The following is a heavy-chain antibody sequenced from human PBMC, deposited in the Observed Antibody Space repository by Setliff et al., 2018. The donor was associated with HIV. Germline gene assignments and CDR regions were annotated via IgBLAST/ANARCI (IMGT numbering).Heavy chain of an antibody. D-gene: IGHD3-16*01. CDR2: ISGSGGST. V-gene: IGHV3-23*01. Sequence: PSETLSLTCTVSGASIRGFYWTWVRQAPGKGLEWVSAISGSGGSTYYADSVKGRFTISRDNSKNTLYLQMNSLRAEDTAVYYCAKMGSPVGPDAFDIWGQGTMVTVSS. CDR1: GASIRGFY. J-gene: IGHJ3*02. CDR3: AKMGSPVGPDAFDI.